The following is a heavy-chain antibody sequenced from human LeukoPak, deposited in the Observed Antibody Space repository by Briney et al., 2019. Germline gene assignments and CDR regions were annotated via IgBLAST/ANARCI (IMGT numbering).Heavy chain of an antibody. CDR2: IDWDDDK. Sequence: SGPALVKPTQTLPLTFTFSGFSLSTCGVCVSRILHPPGKALEWLARIDWDDDKYYSTSLKTRLTISKDTSKNQVVLTMTNMDPEDTATYYCARTTSSTSFNFDYWGQGTLVTVSS. CDR3: ARTTSSTSFNFDY. CDR1: GFSLSTCGVC. V-gene: IGHV2-70*11. J-gene: IGHJ4*02. D-gene: IGHD2-2*01.